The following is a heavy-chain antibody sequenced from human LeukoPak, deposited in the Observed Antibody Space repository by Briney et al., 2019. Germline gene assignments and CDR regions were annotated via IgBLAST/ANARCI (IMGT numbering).Heavy chain of an antibody. D-gene: IGHD3-3*01. V-gene: IGHV4-30-4*01. J-gene: IGHJ4*02. CDR3: AKQYDFWSGPDY. CDR2: IYYSGST. CDR1: GGSISSGDYY. Sequence: SSQTLSLTCTVSGGSISSGDYYWSWIRQPPGKGLEWIGYIYYSGSTFYNPSLKRRITISVDTSKKRFSLKLSSVTAADTAVYYCAKQYDFWSGPDYWGQGTLVTVSS.